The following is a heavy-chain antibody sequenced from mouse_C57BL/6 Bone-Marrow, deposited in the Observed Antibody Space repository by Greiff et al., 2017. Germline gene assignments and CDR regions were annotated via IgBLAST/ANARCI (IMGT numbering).Heavy chain of an antibody. CDR2: INYDGSST. V-gene: IGHV5-16*01. J-gene: IGHJ1*03. CDR3: AREPYYDYDYWYFDV. CDR1: GFTFSDYY. D-gene: IGHD2-4*01. Sequence: EVKVVESEGGLVQPGSSMKLSCTASGFTFSDYYMAWVRQVPEKGLEWVANINYDGSSTYYLDSLKSRFIISRDNAKNILYLQMSSLTSEDTATYYCAREPYYDYDYWYFDVWGTGTTVTVSS.